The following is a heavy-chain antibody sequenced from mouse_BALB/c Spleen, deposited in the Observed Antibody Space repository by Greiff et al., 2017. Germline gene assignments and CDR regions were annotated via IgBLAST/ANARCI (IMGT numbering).Heavy chain of an antibody. CDR2: ISTYYGDA. J-gene: IGHJ1*01. Sequence: VQLQQSGAELVRPGVSVKISCKGSGYTFTDYAMHWVKQSHAKSLEWIGVISTYYGDASYNQKFKGKATMTVDKSSSTAYMELARLTSEDSAIYYCARSRGSSYDWYFDGWGAGTTVTVSS. V-gene: IGHV1S137*01. CDR1: GYTFTDYA. D-gene: IGHD1-1*01. CDR3: ARSRGSSYDWYFDG.